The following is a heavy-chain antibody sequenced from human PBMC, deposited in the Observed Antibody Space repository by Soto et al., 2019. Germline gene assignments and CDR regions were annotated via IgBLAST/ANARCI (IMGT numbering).Heavy chain of an antibody. Sequence: ASVKVSCKASGYTFTGYYMHWVRQAPGQGLEWMGWINPNSGGTNYAQKFQGWVTMTRDTSISTAYMELSRLRSDDTAVYYCARSSDIVLVPAAMVLDYWGQGTLVTVSS. CDR3: ARSSDIVLVPAAMVLDY. CDR2: INPNSGGT. V-gene: IGHV1-2*04. J-gene: IGHJ4*02. D-gene: IGHD2-2*01. CDR1: GYTFTGYY.